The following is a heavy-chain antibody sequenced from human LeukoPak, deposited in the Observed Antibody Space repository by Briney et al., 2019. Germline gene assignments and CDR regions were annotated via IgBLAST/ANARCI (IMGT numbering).Heavy chain of an antibody. CDR1: GGSVSSRTYY. CDR2: IYYSGST. J-gene: IGHJ4*02. D-gene: IGHD3-22*01. V-gene: IGHV4-39*07. Sequence: KPSATLSLTCTVSGGSVSSRTYYWGWIRQPPGKGLEWIGSIYYSGSTYYNPSLKSRVTISVDTSKNQFSLKLSSVTAADTAVYYCARDKPSDSSGYRVLYPREYFDYWGQGTLVTVSS. CDR3: ARDKPSDSSGYRVLYPREYFDY.